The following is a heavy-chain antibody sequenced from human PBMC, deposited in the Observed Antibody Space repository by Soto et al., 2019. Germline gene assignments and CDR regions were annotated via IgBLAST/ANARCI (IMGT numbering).Heavy chain of an antibody. J-gene: IGHJ4*02. CDR1: GGSISSYY. D-gene: IGHD2-15*01. CDR2: IYYSGST. CDR3: ARLTSWNGGNEYYFDY. Sequence: SSETLSLTCTVSGGSISSYYWSWIRQPPGKGLEWIGYIYYSGSTNYNPSLKSRVTISVDTSKNQFSLKLSSVTAADTAVYYCARLTSWNGGNEYYFDYWGQGTLVTVSS. V-gene: IGHV4-59*08.